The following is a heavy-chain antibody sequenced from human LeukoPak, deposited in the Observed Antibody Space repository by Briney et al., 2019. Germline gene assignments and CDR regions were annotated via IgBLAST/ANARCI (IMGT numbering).Heavy chain of an antibody. V-gene: IGHV5-51*01. Sequence: GESLKISCKGSGYSFSSYWIAWVRQMPGKGLEWMGIIYPGDSDTRYSPSFQGQVTISADKSISTAFLQWSSLKASDTATYYCASRTNHDAFDIWGQGTMVTVSS. D-gene: IGHD2-8*01. CDR1: GYSFSSYW. J-gene: IGHJ3*02. CDR3: ASRTNHDAFDI. CDR2: IYPGDSDT.